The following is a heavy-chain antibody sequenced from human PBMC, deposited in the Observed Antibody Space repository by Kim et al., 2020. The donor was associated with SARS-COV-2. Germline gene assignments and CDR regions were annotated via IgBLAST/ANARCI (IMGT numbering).Heavy chain of an antibody. D-gene: IGHD2-15*01. Sequence: GGSLRLSCAASGFTFSSYGMSWVRQAPGKGLELVSTVSHDGSATYYVDSVKGRFAISRDNAANSLFLQMNSLRAEEVTVYYCVRGDCYSSSIYVFDYG. CDR2: VSHDGSAT. CDR1: GFTFSSYG. CDR3: VRGDCYSSSIYVFDY. J-gene: IGHJ4*01. V-gene: IGHV3-7*04.